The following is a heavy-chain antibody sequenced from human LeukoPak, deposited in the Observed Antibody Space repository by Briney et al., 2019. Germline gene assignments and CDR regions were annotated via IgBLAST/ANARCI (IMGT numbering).Heavy chain of an antibody. CDR3: AKERGSSGYFDH. CDR1: GFTFSSYE. Sequence: GGSLRLSCAASGFTFSSYEMNWVRQAPGKGLEWVSYISSSGSTIYYADSVKGRFTISRDNAKNSLYLQMNSLRTEDTALYYCAKERGSSGYFDHWGQGTLVTVSS. V-gene: IGHV3-48*03. D-gene: IGHD6-6*01. CDR2: ISSSGSTI. J-gene: IGHJ4*02.